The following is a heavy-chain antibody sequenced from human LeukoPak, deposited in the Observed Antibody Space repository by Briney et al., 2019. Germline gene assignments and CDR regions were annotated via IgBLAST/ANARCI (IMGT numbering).Heavy chain of an antibody. V-gene: IGHV3-7*01. CDR3: ARDKVSGPTLLDY. Sequence: PGGSLRLSCAAPGFTFTTYWMGWVRQAPGKGLEWVANIKQDGSEQYYVDSVKGRFTISRDNAKKSLDLQMNSLRVEDTAIYYCARDKVSGPTLLDYWGQGILVTVSS. CDR1: GFTFTTYW. CDR2: IKQDGSEQ. J-gene: IGHJ4*02. D-gene: IGHD5/OR15-5a*01.